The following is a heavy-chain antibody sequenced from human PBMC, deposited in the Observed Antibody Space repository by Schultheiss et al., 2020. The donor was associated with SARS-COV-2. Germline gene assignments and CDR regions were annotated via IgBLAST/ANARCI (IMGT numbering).Heavy chain of an antibody. CDR3: AREGPRRGYSGPNWFDP. J-gene: IGHJ5*02. CDR2: INHSGST. D-gene: IGHD5-12*01. CDR1: GSSISTSSYY. V-gene: IGHV4-39*07. Sequence: SETLSLTCTVSGSSISTSSYYWGWIRQSPGKGLEWIGEINHSGSTNYNPSLKSRVTISVDTSKNQFSLKLSSVTAADTAVYYCAREGPRRGYSGPNWFDPWGQGTLVTVSS.